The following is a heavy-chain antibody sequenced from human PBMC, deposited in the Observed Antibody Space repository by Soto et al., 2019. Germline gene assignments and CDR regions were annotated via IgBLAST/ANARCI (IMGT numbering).Heavy chain of an antibody. D-gene: IGHD5-18*01. V-gene: IGHV3-73*02. CDR2: IRSKANSYAT. CDR3: TSDTARVEYGMDV. CDR1: GFTFSGSA. J-gene: IGHJ6*02. Sequence: EVQLVESGGGLVQPGGSLKLSCAASGFTFSGSAMHWVRQASGKGLEWVGRIRSKANSYATAYAASVKGRFTISRDDSKNTAYLQMNSLKTEDTAVYYCTSDTARVEYGMDVWGQGTTVTVSS.